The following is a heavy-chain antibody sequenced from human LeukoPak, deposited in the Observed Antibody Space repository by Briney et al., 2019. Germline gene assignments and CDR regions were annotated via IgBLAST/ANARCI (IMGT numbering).Heavy chain of an antibody. D-gene: IGHD2-15*01. CDR1: VFTFNSDW. CDR3: ATEAWYRSEY. J-gene: IGHJ4*02. V-gene: IGHV3-7*01. Sequence: GGSLRLSCAASVFTFNSDWMSWVRQAPGKGLECVAKINPNGNIEQYVDSVKGRFTISRDNSKKPLYLQMNNLRVEDTAVYYCATEAWYRSEYWGRGTLVTVSP. CDR2: INPNGNIE.